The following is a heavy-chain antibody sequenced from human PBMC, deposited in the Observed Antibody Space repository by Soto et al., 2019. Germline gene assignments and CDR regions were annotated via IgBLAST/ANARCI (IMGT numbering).Heavy chain of an antibody. J-gene: IGHJ4*02. Sequence: SGHTLVNPTETLTLTFPLSVFSITGPGAGVGWIRQPPGKALEWLALIYWADDKRYSPSLRNRLTITLDNSKDQVILTMTDMGPADTATYYCAHGYVQLLATFNYCDSWGQGTQVTVSA. CDR3: AHGYVQLLATFNYCDS. V-gene: IGHV2-5*02. CDR1: VFSITGPGAG. D-gene: IGHD2-2*01. CDR2: IYWADDK.